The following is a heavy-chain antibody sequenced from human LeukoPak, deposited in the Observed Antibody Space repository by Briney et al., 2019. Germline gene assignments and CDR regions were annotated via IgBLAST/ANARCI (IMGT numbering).Heavy chain of an antibody. V-gene: IGHV3-23*01. Sequence: GGSLRLSCTASGFTFSTTAMGWVRQAPGKGLEWLSVISGSGDNTVMSGSVENTYYADSVKGRFTISRDNSKNTLFLQLNSLRAEDTAVYYCARTPRANLEWLPSFDYWGQGTLVTVSS. CDR3: ARTPRANLEWLPSFDY. J-gene: IGHJ4*02. CDR1: GFTFSTTA. D-gene: IGHD3-3*01. CDR2: ISGSGDNT.